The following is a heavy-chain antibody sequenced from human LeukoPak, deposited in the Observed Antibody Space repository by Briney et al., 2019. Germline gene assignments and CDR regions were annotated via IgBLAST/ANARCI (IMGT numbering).Heavy chain of an antibody. Sequence: PGGSLRLSCAASGFTFSSYDMHWVRQLTGKGLEWVSAFGTVGDTYYPDSVKGRFTVSRENAKNSLYFQMNSLRAGDTAVYYCARGRLSGSGSYLWYFDLWGRGTLVTVSS. CDR2: FGTVGDT. V-gene: IGHV3-13*01. CDR1: GFTFSSYD. J-gene: IGHJ2*01. D-gene: IGHD3-10*01. CDR3: ARGRLSGSGSYLWYFDL.